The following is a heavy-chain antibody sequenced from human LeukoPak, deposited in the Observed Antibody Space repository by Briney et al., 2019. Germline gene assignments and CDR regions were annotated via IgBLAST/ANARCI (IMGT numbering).Heavy chain of an antibody. V-gene: IGHV1-46*01. Sequence: ASVTVSCKASGYTFTFYYIHWVRLAPGQGLEWMGLLNPSGGSTTYAQKFQGRVTMTRDMSSSTVYMELSSLRSEDTAVYFCAREGKCSGVNCYSFEYWGQGSLVTVSS. J-gene: IGHJ4*02. CDR3: AREGKCSGVNCYSFEY. D-gene: IGHD2-15*01. CDR1: GYTFTFYY. CDR2: LNPSGGST.